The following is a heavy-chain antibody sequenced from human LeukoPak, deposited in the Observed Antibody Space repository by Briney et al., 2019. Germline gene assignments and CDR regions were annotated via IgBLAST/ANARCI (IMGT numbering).Heavy chain of an antibody. CDR1: GGTFSSYA. Sequence: GASVKVSCKASGGTFSSYAISWVRQAPGQGLEWMGGIIPIFGTANYAQKFQDRVTITADKSTSTAYMELSSLRSEDTAVYYCAHVPPEDYYYYGMDVWGKGTTVTVSS. CDR3: AHVPPEDYYYYGMDV. CDR2: IIPIFGTA. J-gene: IGHJ6*04. D-gene: IGHD3-16*01. V-gene: IGHV1-69*06.